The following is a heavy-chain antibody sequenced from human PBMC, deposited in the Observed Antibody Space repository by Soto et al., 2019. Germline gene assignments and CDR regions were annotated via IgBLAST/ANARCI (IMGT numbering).Heavy chain of an antibody. D-gene: IGHD1-7*01. CDR2: IYRTGST. Sequence: SGTLSLTCAVSGGSFTSNNWWTWVRQPPGQGLEWIGEIYRTGSTNYNPSIKSRVTISLDKSENQFSLKVTSLTAADTAVYYCASRDPGTSVDYWGQGTLVTVSS. V-gene: IGHV4-4*02. CDR1: GGSFTSNNW. J-gene: IGHJ4*02. CDR3: ASRDPGTSVDY.